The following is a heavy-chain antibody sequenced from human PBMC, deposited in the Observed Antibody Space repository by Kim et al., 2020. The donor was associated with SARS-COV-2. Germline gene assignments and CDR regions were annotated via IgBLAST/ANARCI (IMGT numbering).Heavy chain of an antibody. Sequence: SETLSLTCAVYGGSFSGYYWSWIRQPPGKGLEWIGEINHSGSTNYNPSLKSRVTISVDTSKNQFSLKLSSVTAADTAVYYCARGGSRPLRQPAHYFDYWGQGTLVTVSS. CDR3: ARGGSRPLRQPAHYFDY. V-gene: IGHV4-34*01. CDR1: GGSFSGYY. CDR2: INHSGST. D-gene: IGHD6-6*01. J-gene: IGHJ4*02.